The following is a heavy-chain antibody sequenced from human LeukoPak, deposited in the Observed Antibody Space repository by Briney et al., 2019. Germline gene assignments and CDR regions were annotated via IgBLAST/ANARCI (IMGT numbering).Heavy chain of an antibody. J-gene: IGHJ4*02. Sequence: SETLSLTCTVTGASITYNFWNWFRQPPGKGLEWIGYIYYSGSTNYNPSLKSRVTISVDTSKNQFSLKLSSVTAADTAVYYCARGADFDYWGQGTLVTVSS. CDR2: IYYSGST. D-gene: IGHD6-25*01. V-gene: IGHV4-59*01. CDR3: ARGADFDY. CDR1: GASITYNF.